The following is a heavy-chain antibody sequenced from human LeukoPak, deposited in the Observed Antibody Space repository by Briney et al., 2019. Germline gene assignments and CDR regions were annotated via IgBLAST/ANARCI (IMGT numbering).Heavy chain of an antibody. Sequence: GGSLRLSCAASGFTFSSYSMQWVRQPPGKGLEWVAVISYDGSNKYYAESVKGRFTISRDNSENTLYLQMNSLRAEDTAVYYCARVRSGYFLVDYWGQGILVTVSS. J-gene: IGHJ4*02. CDR3: ARVRSGYFLVDY. CDR2: ISYDGSNK. D-gene: IGHD5-12*01. CDR1: GFTFSSYS. V-gene: IGHV3-30-3*01.